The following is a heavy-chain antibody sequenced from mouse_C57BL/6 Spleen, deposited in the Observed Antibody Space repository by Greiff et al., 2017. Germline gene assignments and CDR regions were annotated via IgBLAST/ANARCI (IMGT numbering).Heavy chain of an antibody. CDR3: ARGARGYDDRAWFAY. Sequence: VQLQQPGAELVMPGASVKLSCKASGYTFTSYWMHWVKQRPGQGLEWIGEIDPSDSYTNYNQKFKGKFTLTVDKSSSTAYMQLSSLTSEDSAVYYSARGARGYDDRAWFAYWGQGTLVTVSA. V-gene: IGHV1-69*01. D-gene: IGHD2-2*01. J-gene: IGHJ3*01. CDR2: IDPSDSYT. CDR1: GYTFTSYW.